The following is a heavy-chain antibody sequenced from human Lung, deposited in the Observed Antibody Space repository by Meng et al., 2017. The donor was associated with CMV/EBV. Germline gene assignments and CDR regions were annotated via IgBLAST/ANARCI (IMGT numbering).Heavy chain of an antibody. V-gene: IGHV2-70D*14. D-gene: IGHD3-3*01. J-gene: IGHJ3*02. CDR3: ARIDFWSGIDVFDI. CDR1: GFLLSATGMR. CDR2: IDWDDDK. Sequence: GPXLVXPTQTLTLTCSFSGFLLSATGMRVSWIRQPPGGALEWLARIDWDDDKFYSPSLKTRLSISKDTSKNQVVLRMTNMDPVDTATYYCARIDFWSGIDVFDIWGRGXKVTVSS.